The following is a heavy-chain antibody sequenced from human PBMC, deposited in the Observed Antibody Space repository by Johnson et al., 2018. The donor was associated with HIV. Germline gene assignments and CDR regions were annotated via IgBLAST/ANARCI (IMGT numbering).Heavy chain of an antibody. Sequence: QVQLVESGGGLVKPGGSLRLSCAASRFTFSDYYMSWIRQTPGKGLEWVAVISYDGSNKYYADSVKGRFTISRDNSKNTLYLQMNSLRAEDTAVYYCASGIAVAGGAFDIWGQGTMVTVSS. CDR1: RFTFSDYY. V-gene: IGHV3-30-3*01. CDR3: ASGIAVAGGAFDI. D-gene: IGHD6-19*01. J-gene: IGHJ3*02. CDR2: ISYDGSNK.